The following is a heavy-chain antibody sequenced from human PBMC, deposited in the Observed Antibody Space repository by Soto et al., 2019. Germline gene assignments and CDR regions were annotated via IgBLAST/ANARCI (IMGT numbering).Heavy chain of an antibody. D-gene: IGHD3-10*01. Sequence: EVQLVESGGGLVQPGESLSLSCAGSGFTVNNYCMSWVRQAPGKGQEWVSSIKQGGSGEYYVDSVKGRFTVSSENAKNSLYLEMNRLRAEDKGMYNCESVVKGYHGPGGGERDTYSYYGMRVWGRGNTVTV. J-gene: IGHJ6*02. CDR2: IKQGGSGE. CDR1: GFTVNNYC. V-gene: IGHV3-7*01. CDR3: ESVVKGYHGPGGGERDTYSYYGMRV.